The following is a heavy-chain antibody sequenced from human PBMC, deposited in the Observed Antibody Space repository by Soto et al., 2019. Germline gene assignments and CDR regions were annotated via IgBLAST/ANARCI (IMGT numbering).Heavy chain of an antibody. Sequence: QMQLQESGPGLVKPSETLSLTCTVSGGSMSSYYWSWIRQPAGKGLEWIGRIYTSGSTNFNPSLKSRLTMSVDTSKDPFSLKLSSVTATDTAVYYCARDYVTYQGNYYYYGMDVWGQGTTVTVSS. CDR3: ARDYVTYQGNYYYYGMDV. CDR1: GGSMSSYY. D-gene: IGHD2-2*01. V-gene: IGHV4-4*07. CDR2: IYTSGST. J-gene: IGHJ6*02.